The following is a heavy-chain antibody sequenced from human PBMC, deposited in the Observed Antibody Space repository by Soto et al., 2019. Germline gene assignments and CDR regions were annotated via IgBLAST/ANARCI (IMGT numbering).Heavy chain of an antibody. D-gene: IGHD2-21*02. J-gene: IGHJ6*02. CDR1: GGTFSSNA. CDR2: IIPIFGTA. CDR3: ARDLDCGAGCYSPSYFYYAMDV. Sequence: QAQLVQSGAEVRKPGSSVKVSCKASGGTFSSNAISWVRQAPGQGLEWMGGIIPIFGTANYAQKFQGRVTITADKSTGTGYMELSRLRSDDTAVYYCARDLDCGAGCYSPSYFYYAMDVWGQGTTVTVSS. V-gene: IGHV1-69*14.